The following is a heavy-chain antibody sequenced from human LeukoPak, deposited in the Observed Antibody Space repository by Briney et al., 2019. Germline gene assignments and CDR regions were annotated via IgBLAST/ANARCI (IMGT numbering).Heavy chain of an antibody. CDR3: AREVPPSQLFDY. CDR2: IYYSGTT. CDR1: GGSISSSSYY. Sequence: SETLSLTCTVSGGSISSSSYYWGWVRQPPGKGLEWIGSIYYSGTTYYNPSLKSRVTISVDTSKNQFSLKLSSVTAADTAVYYCAREVPPSQLFDYWGQRTLVTVSS. D-gene: IGHD2-2*01. J-gene: IGHJ4*02. V-gene: IGHV4-39*07.